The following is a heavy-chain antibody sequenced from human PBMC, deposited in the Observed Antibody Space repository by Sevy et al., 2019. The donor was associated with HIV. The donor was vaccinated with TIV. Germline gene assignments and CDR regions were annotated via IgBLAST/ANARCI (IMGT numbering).Heavy chain of an antibody. CDR1: GFTFSDHY. Sequence: GGSLRLSCAASGFTFSDHYMDWVRQAPGKGLEWVGRTRNKANSYTTEYAASVKGRFTISRDDSKNSLYLQMNSLKTEDTAVYYCASPHYDSSCPNWGQGTLVTVSS. CDR2: TRNKANSYTT. CDR3: ASPHYDSSCPN. J-gene: IGHJ4*02. V-gene: IGHV3-72*01. D-gene: IGHD3-22*01.